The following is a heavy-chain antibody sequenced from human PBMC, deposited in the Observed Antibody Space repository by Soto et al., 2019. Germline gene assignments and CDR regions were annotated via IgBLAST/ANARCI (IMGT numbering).Heavy chain of an antibody. CDR3: AKSPACRGVIIGPFDY. CDR1: ECTFSSYA. D-gene: IGHD3-10*01. CDR2: ISDGGGST. Sequence: WGSLRLSCAAAECTFSSYARSWVRQATGKGLEWVSGISDGGGSTYYADSVKGRFTISRDNSQNMLYLHMNSLRAEDTAVYLCAKSPACRGVIIGPFDYWGQGILVTVSS. V-gene: IGHV3-23*01. J-gene: IGHJ4*02.